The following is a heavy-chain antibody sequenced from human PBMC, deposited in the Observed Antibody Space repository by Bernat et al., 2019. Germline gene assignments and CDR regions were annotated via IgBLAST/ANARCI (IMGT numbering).Heavy chain of an antibody. CDR1: GGSFSGYY. CDR3: ARSEGDYYYDSNVIQH. J-gene: IGHJ1*01. D-gene: IGHD3-22*01. Sequence: QVQLQQWGAGLLKPSETLSLTCAVYGGSFSGYYWSWIRQPPGEGLGWIGEINHSGSTNYNPSLKSRVTLSVDTSKNQFSLKLSSVTAADTAVYYCARSEGDYYYDSNVIQHWGQGTLVTVSS. CDR2: INHSGST. V-gene: IGHV4-34*01.